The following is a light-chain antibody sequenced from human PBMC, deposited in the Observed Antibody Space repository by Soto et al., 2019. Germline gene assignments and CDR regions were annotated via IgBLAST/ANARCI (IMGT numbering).Light chain of an antibody. J-gene: IGLJ1*01. Sequence: QSALTQPASVSGPPGQSITISCTGTSSDVGGYNYVSWYQQHPGKAPKLMIYDVSNRPSGFSNRFSGSKSGNTASLTISGLQAEDEADYYCSSYTSSSILYVFGTGTKVTVL. CDR2: DVS. V-gene: IGLV2-14*01. CDR3: SSYTSSSILYV. CDR1: SSDVGGYNY.